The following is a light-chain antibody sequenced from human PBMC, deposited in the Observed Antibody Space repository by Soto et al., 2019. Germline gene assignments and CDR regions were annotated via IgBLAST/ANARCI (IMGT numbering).Light chain of an antibody. V-gene: IGKV3-11*01. CDR2: GVS. Sequence: EIVLTQSSATLSLSPGERTTLSCSASQSVTSNALACYQQKPGQAPRLLIYGVSSRATGIPDRFSGSGSGTDFTLTISSLEPEDFAVYYCQQYNNWPRTFGQGTRLEIK. J-gene: IGKJ5*01. CDR1: QSVTSN. CDR3: QQYNNWPRT.